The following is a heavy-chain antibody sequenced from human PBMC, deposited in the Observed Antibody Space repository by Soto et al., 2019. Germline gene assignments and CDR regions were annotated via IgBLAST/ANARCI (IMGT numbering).Heavy chain of an antibody. CDR2: ISGNSGKT. D-gene: IGHD1-26*01. V-gene: IGHV1-18*01. CDR3: AREWDGDFAP. CDR1: GYTFSTYG. Sequence: ASVKVSCKASGYTFSTYGLTWVRQAPGQGLEWVAWISGNSGKTYYAQRFQGRVTLTTDTSTSTAYMELRSLRSDDTAVYYCAREWDGDFAPWGQGTLVTVSS. J-gene: IGHJ5*02.